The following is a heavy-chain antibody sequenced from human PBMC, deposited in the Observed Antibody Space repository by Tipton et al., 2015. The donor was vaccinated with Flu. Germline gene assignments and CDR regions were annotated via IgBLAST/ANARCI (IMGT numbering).Heavy chain of an antibody. CDR3: ARQERSGWFLDY. Sequence: LRLSCAVSGYSISSGYYWGWIRQPPGKGLEWIGSIYHSGSTYYNPSLKSRVTISVDTSKNQFSLKLSSVAAADTAVYYCARQERSGWFLDYWGQGTLVTVSS. V-gene: IGHV4-38-2*01. J-gene: IGHJ4*02. CDR2: IYHSGST. D-gene: IGHD6-19*01. CDR1: GYSISSGYY.